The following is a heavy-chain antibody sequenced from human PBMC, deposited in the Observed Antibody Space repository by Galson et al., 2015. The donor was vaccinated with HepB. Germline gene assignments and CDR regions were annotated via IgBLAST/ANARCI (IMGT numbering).Heavy chain of an antibody. CDR2: INSDGSST. V-gene: IGHV3-74*01. J-gene: IGHJ3*02. D-gene: IGHD6-19*01. Sequence: SLRLSCAASGFTFSSYWMHWVRQAPGKGLVWVSRINSDGSSTSYADSVKGRFTISRDNAKNALYLQMNSLRAEDTAVYYCAKGSYSSGWRNAFDIWGQGTMVTVSS. CDR1: GFTFSSYW. CDR3: AKGSYSSGWRNAFDI.